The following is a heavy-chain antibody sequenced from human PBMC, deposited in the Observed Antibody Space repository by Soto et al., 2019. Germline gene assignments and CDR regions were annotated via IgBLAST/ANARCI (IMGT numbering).Heavy chain of an antibody. D-gene: IGHD3-3*01. V-gene: IGHV4-34*01. CDR2: VNHGGST. Sequence: SETLSLTCAVYGGSFSGYYWSWIRQPPGKGLEWIGEVNHGGSTNYNPSLKSRVTMSLDTSENHFSLKVTSLTAADTAVYYCARRYYDFWSGSRYGMDVWGQGTTVTVSS. CDR1: GGSFSGYY. J-gene: IGHJ6*02. CDR3: ARRYYDFWSGSRYGMDV.